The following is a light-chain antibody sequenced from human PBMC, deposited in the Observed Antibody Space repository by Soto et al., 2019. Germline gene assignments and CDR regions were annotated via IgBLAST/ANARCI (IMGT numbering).Light chain of an antibody. V-gene: IGKV2-28*01. CDR1: QSLLHSNGYNY. CDR2: LGS. CDR3: MQALQTPRT. Sequence: DIVMTQSPLSLPVTPGEPASISCRSSQSLLHSNGYNYLDWYLQKPGQSPQLLIYLGSNRASGVXGXCSGSGSGTDFTLKISRVEAEDVGVYYCMQALQTPRTFGQGTKLEIK. J-gene: IGKJ2*01.